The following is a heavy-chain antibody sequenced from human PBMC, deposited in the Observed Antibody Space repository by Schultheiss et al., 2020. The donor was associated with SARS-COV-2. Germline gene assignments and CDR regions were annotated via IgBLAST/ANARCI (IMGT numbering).Heavy chain of an antibody. D-gene: IGHD3-10*01. CDR3: ARDGDFYYYYMDV. CDR1: GGSFSGYY. V-gene: IGHV4-34*01. J-gene: IGHJ6*03. CDR2: IYYSGST. Sequence: SQTLSLTCAVYGGSFSGYYWGWIRQPPGKGLEWIGSIYYSGSTYYNPSLKSRVTISVDKSKNQFSLKLSSVTAADTAVYYCARDGDFYYYYMDVWGKGTTVTVSS.